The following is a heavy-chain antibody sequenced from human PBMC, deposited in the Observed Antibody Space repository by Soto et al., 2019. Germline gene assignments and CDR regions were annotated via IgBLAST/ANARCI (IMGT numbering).Heavy chain of an antibody. J-gene: IGHJ4*02. V-gene: IGHV4-59*08. D-gene: IGHD3-10*01. CDR1: GGSISSDY. Sequence: SETLSLTCTVSGGSISSDYWIWIRQPPGKGLEWIGYIYYSGSTNYNPSLKSRVTISVDTSKNQFSLKLNSMTAADTAVYYCARHNYGSGSTYFDYWGQGTLVTVS. CDR2: IYYSGST. CDR3: ARHNYGSGSTYFDY.